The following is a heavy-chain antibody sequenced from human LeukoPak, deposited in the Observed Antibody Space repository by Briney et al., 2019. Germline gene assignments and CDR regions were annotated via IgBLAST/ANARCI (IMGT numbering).Heavy chain of an antibody. V-gene: IGHV1-18*01. CDR2: ISAYNGNT. Sequence: ASVKVSCKASGYTFTSYGINWVRQAPGQGLEWMGWISAYNGNTEYTQNLQGRVTMTTDTSTNTAYMELRSLRSDDTAVYYCARQVTTSYYYGLDVWGQGTTVTVSS. J-gene: IGHJ6*02. CDR3: ARQVTTSYYYGLDV. CDR1: GYTFTSYG. D-gene: IGHD4-11*01.